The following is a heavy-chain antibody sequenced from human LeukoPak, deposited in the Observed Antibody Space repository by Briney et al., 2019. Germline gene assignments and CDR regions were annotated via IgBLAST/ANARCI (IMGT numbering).Heavy chain of an antibody. V-gene: IGHV3-23*01. CDR2: ITGSGGGGST. Sequence: AGGSLRLSCAASGFTYNNYAMNWVRQAPGKRLEWVSSITGSGGGGSTYYADSVKGRFTISRDNSKNTLYLQMNSLRAEDTAVYYCARLLEVPRIAAAGSSFDYWGQGTLVTVSS. CDR3: ARLLEVPRIAAAGSSFDY. CDR1: GFTYNNYA. J-gene: IGHJ4*02. D-gene: IGHD6-13*01.